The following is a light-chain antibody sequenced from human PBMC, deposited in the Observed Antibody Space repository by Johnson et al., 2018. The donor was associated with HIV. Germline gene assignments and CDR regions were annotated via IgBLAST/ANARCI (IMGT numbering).Light chain of an antibody. CDR2: ENN. Sequence: QSVLTQAPSVSAAPGQKVTISCSGSSSNIGNNYVSWYQQLPGTAPKFFIYENNKRPSGIPDRFSGSKSGTSATLGITGLQTGDEADYYCGTWDSSLSADVFGTGTKVTVL. J-gene: IGLJ1*01. CDR1: SSNIGNNY. V-gene: IGLV1-51*02. CDR3: GTWDSSLSADV.